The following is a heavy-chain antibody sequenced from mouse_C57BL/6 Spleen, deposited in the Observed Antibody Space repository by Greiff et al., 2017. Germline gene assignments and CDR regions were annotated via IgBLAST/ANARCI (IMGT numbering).Heavy chain of an antibody. CDR2: IDPSDSYT. D-gene: IGHD2-5*01. CDR3: ARGAYYSNYVYFDY. Sequence: QVQLKESGAELVMPGASVKLSCKASGYTFTSYWMHWVKQRPGQGLEWIGEIDPSDSYTNYNQKFKGKSTLTVDKSSSTAYMQLSSLTSEDSAVYYCARGAYYSNYVYFDYWGQGTTLTVSS. V-gene: IGHV1-69*01. J-gene: IGHJ2*01. CDR1: GYTFTSYW.